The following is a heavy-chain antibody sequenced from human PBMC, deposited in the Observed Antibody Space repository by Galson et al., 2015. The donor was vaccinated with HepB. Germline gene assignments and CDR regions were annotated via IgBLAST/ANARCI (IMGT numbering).Heavy chain of an antibody. CDR3: ARDSVRYSSGWSGGYYYYGMDV. J-gene: IGHJ6*02. V-gene: IGHV3-66*01. CDR2: IYSGGST. Sequence: SLRLSCAASGFTVSSNYMSWVRQAPGKGLEWVSVIYSGGSTYYADSVKGRFTIPRDNSKNTLYLQMNSLRAEDTAVYYCARDSVRYSSGWSGGYYYYGMDVWGQGTTVTVSS. D-gene: IGHD6-19*01. CDR1: GFTVSSNY.